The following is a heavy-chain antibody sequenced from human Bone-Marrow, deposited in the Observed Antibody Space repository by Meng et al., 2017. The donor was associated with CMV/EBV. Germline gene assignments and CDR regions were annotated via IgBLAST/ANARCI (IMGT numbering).Heavy chain of an antibody. CDR3: ARDKIAVRPGWFDP. J-gene: IGHJ5*02. V-gene: IGHV1-18*01. CDR2: ISVYNGNT. D-gene: IGHD6-6*01. Sequence: QVQLVQSGAEVKKPGASVTVSCKASGYMFNTYGISWVRQAPGQGLEWMGWISVYNGNTKYAQTVQGRVTMTTDTSMSTVYMELTSLRSDDTAVYYCARDKIAVRPGWFDPWGQGTLVTVSS. CDR1: GYMFNTYG.